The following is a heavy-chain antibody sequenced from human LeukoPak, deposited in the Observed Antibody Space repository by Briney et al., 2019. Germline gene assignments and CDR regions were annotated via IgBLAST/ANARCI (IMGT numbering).Heavy chain of an antibody. V-gene: IGHV4-59*08. CDR1: GGSISSYY. D-gene: IGHD6-19*01. CDR3: ARVAVAGPGDY. CDR2: IYHSGST. Sequence: PSETLSLTCTVSGGSISSYYWSRIRQPPGKGLEWIGSIYHSGSTHYNPSLKSRVTISVDTSKNQFSLKLSSVTAADTAVYYCARVAVAGPGDYWGQGTLVTVSS. J-gene: IGHJ4*02.